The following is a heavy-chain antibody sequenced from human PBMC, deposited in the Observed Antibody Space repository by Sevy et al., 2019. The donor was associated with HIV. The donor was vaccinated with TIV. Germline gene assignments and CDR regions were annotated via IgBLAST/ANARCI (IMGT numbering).Heavy chain of an antibody. CDR3: ARDYLLNYYDSSGYLAY. CDR2: IYHSGST. CDR1: GYSISSGYH. V-gene: IGHV4-38-2*02. D-gene: IGHD3-22*01. J-gene: IGHJ4*02. Sequence: SETLSLTCTVSGYSISSGYHWGWIRQPPGKGLEWIGSIYHSGSTYYNPSLKSRVTISVDTSKNQFSLKLSSVTAADTAVYYCARDYLLNYYDSSGYLAYWGQGTLVTVSS.